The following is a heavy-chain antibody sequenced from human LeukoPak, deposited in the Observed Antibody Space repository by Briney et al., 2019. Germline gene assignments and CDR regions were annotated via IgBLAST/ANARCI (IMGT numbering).Heavy chain of an antibody. J-gene: IGHJ5*02. D-gene: IGHD6-13*01. Sequence: PSETLSPTCTVSGSSINGHYWSWLRQPPGKGLEWIGYIYSTSSDSVLYNPFLKSRVTLSFDTFNNQLSLSLTSVTAADTAIYYCAGLHFAAAEEFDPWGQGTLVTVSS. CDR3: AGLHFAAAEEFDP. CDR2: IYSTSSDSV. V-gene: IGHV4-59*08. CDR1: GSSINGHY.